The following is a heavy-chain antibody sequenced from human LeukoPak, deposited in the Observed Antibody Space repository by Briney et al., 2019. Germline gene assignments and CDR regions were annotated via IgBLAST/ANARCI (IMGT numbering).Heavy chain of an antibody. CDR3: ARHPRYSSGWYSFDY. V-gene: IGHV5-51*01. J-gene: IGHJ4*02. D-gene: IGHD6-19*01. CDR2: IYPGDSDT. CDR1: GYSFTTYW. Sequence: GESLKISCKGSGYSFTTYWIGWVRQMPGKGLEWMGVIYPGDSDTRYSPSFQGQVTISADKSISTAYLQWSSLKASDTAMHYCARHPRYSSGWYSFDYWGQGTLVTVSS.